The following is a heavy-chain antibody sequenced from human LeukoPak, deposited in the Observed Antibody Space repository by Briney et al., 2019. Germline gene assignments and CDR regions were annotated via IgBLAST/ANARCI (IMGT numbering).Heavy chain of an antibody. CDR3: AKDFLWELRGDYFDY. CDR2: ISYDGSNK. V-gene: IGHV3-30*18. CDR1: GFTFSSYG. Sequence: PGGSLRLSCAASGFTFSSYGMHWVRQAPGKGLEWVAVISYDGSNKYYADSVKGRFTISRDNSKNTLYLQMNSLRAEDTAVYYCAKDFLWELRGDYFDYWGQGTLVTVSS. D-gene: IGHD1-26*01. J-gene: IGHJ4*02.